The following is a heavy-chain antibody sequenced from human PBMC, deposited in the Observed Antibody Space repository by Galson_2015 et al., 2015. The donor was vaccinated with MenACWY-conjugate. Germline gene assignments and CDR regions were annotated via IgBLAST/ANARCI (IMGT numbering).Heavy chain of an antibody. CDR3: ARSGVGCGERWVDP. Sequence: SLRLSCAASGFTVSTNCMSWVRQAPGKGLEWVSIICSGTRTFYADSVKGRFTISGDNYQNTIYLQMNSLRAEDTAMYYCARSGVGCGERWVDPWGQGTLVTVSS. V-gene: IGHV3-53*01. CDR2: ICSGTRT. J-gene: IGHJ5*02. D-gene: IGHD3-3*01. CDR1: GFTVSTNC.